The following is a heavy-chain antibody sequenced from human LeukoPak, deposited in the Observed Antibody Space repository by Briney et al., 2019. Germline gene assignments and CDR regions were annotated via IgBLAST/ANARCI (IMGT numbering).Heavy chain of an antibody. CDR3: AREELNYDILTGYYYYGMDV. J-gene: IGHJ6*02. V-gene: IGHV3-33*08. CDR2: IWYDGSNK. CDR1: GFTFSSYA. Sequence: GRSLRLSCAASGFTFSSYAMHWVRQAPGKGLEWVAVIWYDGSNKYYADSVKGRFTISRDNSKNTLYLQMNSLRAEDTAEYYCAREELNYDILTGYYYYGMDVWGQGTTVTVSS. D-gene: IGHD3-9*01.